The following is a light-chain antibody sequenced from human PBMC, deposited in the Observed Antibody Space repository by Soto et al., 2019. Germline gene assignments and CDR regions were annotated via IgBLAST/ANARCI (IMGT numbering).Light chain of an antibody. CDR2: GAS. J-gene: IGKJ2*01. CDR1: QSVRRS. V-gene: IGKV3-20*01. CDR3: HQYGSLPYT. Sequence: EIVLTQSPGTLSLSPGERATLSCRASQSVRRSLAWYQQKPGQAPRLLIYGASSRATGIPDRFSGSGSTTEFTLIINSLEPEDFAVYHCHQYGSLPYTFGQGTKLEIK.